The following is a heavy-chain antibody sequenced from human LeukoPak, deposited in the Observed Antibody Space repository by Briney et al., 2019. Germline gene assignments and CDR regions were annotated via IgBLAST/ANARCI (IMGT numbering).Heavy chain of an antibody. Sequence: GGSLRLSCAASGFTFSSYCVHWVRQAPGKGLEWVSRINGDGSSTRYADSVKGRFTISRDNAKNTVYLQMNSLRVEDTAVYSCARGLYCSGINCYNGMDVWGKGTTVTVSS. V-gene: IGHV3-74*01. CDR3: ARGLYCSGINCYNGMDV. CDR1: GFTFSSYC. D-gene: IGHD2-15*01. J-gene: IGHJ6*04. CDR2: INGDGSST.